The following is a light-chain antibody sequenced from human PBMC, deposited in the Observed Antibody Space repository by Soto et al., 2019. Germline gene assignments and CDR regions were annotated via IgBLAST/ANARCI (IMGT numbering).Light chain of an antibody. CDR1: HHVDKSF. J-gene: IGKJ4*01. V-gene: IGKV3-20*01. Sequence: EIVLTQSPGTLSLSPGEKATLSCRVGHHVDKSFLDWYQQKPGQAPRLLIYGASNRATDIPDRFSGSLSGTDFSLTITRLEPEDFAMYFCLHYGASTVTFGGGTRVEVK. CDR2: GAS. CDR3: LHYGASTVT.